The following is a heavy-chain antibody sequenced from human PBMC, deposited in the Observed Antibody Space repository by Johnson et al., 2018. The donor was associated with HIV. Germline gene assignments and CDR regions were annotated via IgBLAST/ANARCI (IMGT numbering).Heavy chain of an antibody. CDR2: INWNGDST. V-gene: IGHV3-20*04. CDR3: AKASYAFDI. CDR1: GFTFSSYW. J-gene: IGHJ3*02. Sequence: VQVVESGGGLVQAGGSLRLSCAASGFTFSSYWMHWVRQGPGTGLEWVSGINWNGDSTGYADSVKGRFTISRDNAKNSLYLQMNSLRAEDTAVYYCAKASYAFDIWGQGTMVTVSS.